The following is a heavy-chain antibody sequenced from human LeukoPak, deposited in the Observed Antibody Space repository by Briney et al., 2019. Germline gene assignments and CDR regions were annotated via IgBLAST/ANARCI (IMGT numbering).Heavy chain of an antibody. Sequence: GGSLRLSCAAPGFTFSSYSMSWVRQAPGTGLEWVSSSSSTSSYKYYADSVKGRFTISRDNAKNSLYLQMNSLRAEDTAVYYCARDTSSWYLNFDYWGQGTLVTVSS. D-gene: IGHD6-13*01. CDR1: GFTFSSYS. J-gene: IGHJ4*02. V-gene: IGHV3-21*01. CDR3: ARDTSSWYLNFDY. CDR2: SSSTSSYK.